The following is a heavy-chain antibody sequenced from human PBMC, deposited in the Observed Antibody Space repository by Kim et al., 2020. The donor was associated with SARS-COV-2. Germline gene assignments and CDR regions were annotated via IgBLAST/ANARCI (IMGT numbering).Heavy chain of an antibody. CDR2: IYYSGST. CDR3: ARVYVWGSYRYFDY. V-gene: IGHV4-31*03. Sequence: SETLSLTCTVSGGSINSGGYYWSWIRQHPGKGLEWIGYIYYSGSTYYNPSLKSRVTISVDTSKNQFSLKLSSVTAADTAVYYCARVYVWGSYRYFDYWGQGTLVTVSS. D-gene: IGHD3-16*02. CDR1: GGSINSGGYY. J-gene: IGHJ4*02.